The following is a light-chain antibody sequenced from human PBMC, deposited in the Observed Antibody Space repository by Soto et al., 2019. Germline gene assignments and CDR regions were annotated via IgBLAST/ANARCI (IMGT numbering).Light chain of an antibody. CDR1: SSNIGGNT. CDR3: ATWDDTLNGYV. Sequence: QSVLTQPPSASETPGQRVTISCSGSSSNIGGNTVNWYQQLPGTAPKLLIYSDNQRPSGVPDRFSGSKSGTSASLAISGLQSEDESDYYCATWDDTLNGYVFGTGTKVPVL. V-gene: IGLV1-44*01. J-gene: IGLJ1*01. CDR2: SDN.